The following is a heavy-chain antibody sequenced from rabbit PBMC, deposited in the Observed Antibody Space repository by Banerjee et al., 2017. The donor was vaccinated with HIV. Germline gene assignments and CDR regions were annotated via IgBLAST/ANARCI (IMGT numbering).Heavy chain of an antibody. CDR2: IYSSNGDK. V-gene: IGHV1S47*01. D-gene: IGHD2-1*01. J-gene: IGHJ3*01. Sequence: QEQLVESGGGLVQPEGSLTLTCKASGSDISSNAMCWVRQAPGKGLELIACIYSSNGDKWYASWVNGRFTISRSTSLNTVDLKMTSLTVADTATYFCGRDRDGGSMDLWGQGTLVTVS. CDR3: GRDRDGGSMDL. CDR1: GSDISSNA.